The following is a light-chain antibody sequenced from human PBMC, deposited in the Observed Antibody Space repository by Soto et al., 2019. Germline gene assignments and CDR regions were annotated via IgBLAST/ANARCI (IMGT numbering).Light chain of an antibody. CDR3: SPYTTSATQV. CDR1: TRDVGSYNY. J-gene: IGLJ2*01. V-gene: IGLV2-14*01. Sequence: QSALTQPASVSGSPGQSITISCTGTTRDVGSYNYVSWYQQHPGKAPKLMIYEVSNRPSWVSDRFSGSMSGKTASLTIFGLQAEDEADYYCSPYTTSATQVFGGGTKLTVL. CDR2: EVS.